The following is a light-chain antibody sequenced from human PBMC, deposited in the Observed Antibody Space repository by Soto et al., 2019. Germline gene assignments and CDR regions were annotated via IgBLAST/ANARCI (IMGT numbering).Light chain of an antibody. CDR1: QGISNY. J-gene: IGKJ5*01. Sequence: NIQMTQSPSAMSASVGDRVTITCRARQGISNYLAWFQQKPGKVPKHLIYAASSLQSGVPSRFSGSGSGTEFTLTISSLQLEDFATYYCLQHNSYPSVGQGTRLEIK. CDR2: AAS. CDR3: LQHNSYPS. V-gene: IGKV1D-17*01.